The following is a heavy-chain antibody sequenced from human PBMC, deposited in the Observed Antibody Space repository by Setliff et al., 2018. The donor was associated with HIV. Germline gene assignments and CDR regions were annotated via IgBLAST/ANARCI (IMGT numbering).Heavy chain of an antibody. J-gene: IGHJ4*02. CDR1: GYTFSTYA. CDR2: ISAGKGMT. V-gene: IGHV1-3*01. CDR3: ARDIYDSGWFTLEY. D-gene: IGHD6-19*01. Sequence: VASVKVSCKASGYTFSTYAMHWVRQAPGQRLEWMGWISAGKGMTKYSKKFQGRVTLTRDTAASTAYVELSSLRSEDTAVYYCARDIYDSGWFTLEYWGQGTLVTVSS.